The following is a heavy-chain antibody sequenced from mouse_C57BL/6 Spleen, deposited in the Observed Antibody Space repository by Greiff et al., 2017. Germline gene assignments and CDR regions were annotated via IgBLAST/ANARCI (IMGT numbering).Heavy chain of an antibody. V-gene: IGHV5-6*01. CDR3: EGTTVGGRAMDY. CDR1: GFTFSSYG. CDR2: ISSGGSYT. D-gene: IGHD1-1*01. Sequence: EVQVVESGGDLVKPGGSLKLSCAASGFTFSSYGMSWVRQTPDKRLAWVATISSGGSYTYYPDSVKGRFTISRDNAKNTLYLQMSSLKSEDTAMYYCEGTTVGGRAMDYWGQGTSVTVSS. J-gene: IGHJ4*01.